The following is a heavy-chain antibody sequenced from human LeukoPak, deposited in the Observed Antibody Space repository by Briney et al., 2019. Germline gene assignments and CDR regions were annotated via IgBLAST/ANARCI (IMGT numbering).Heavy chain of an antibody. Sequence: GGSLRLSCAASGFTFNNAWMNWVRQAPGKGLEWVGRIKSKTDGGTTDYAAPVKGRFTISRDDSKNTLYLQMNSLKTEDTAVYYCAKDRTVAGKIYYYYYYGMDVWGQGTTVTVSS. CDR3: AKDRTVAGKIYYYYYYGMDV. V-gene: IGHV3-15*07. CDR1: GFTFNNAW. D-gene: IGHD2-15*01. J-gene: IGHJ6*02. CDR2: IKSKTDGGTT.